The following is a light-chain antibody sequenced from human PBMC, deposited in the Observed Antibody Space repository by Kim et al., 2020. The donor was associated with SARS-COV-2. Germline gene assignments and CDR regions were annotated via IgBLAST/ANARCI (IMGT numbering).Light chain of an antibody. Sequence: QTVVTQEPSFSVSPGGTVTLTCGLSSGSVSTGYYPSWYQQTPGQAPRTLIYNTNTRFSGVPDRFSGSILGNKAALTITGAQADDESDYYCVLYMRSGIWVFGGGTQLTVL. CDR3: VLYMRSGIWV. CDR2: NTN. CDR1: SGSVSTGYY. V-gene: IGLV8-61*01. J-gene: IGLJ3*02.